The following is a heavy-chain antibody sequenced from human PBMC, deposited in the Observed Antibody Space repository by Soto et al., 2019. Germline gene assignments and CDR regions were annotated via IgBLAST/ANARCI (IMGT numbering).Heavy chain of an antibody. Sequence: ASVKVSCKASGGTFSSYAISWVRQAPGQGLEWMGGIIPIFGTANYAQKFQGRVTITADESTSTAYMELSSLRSEDTAVYYCARDISSSWYGPGFDYWGQGTLVTVSS. CDR2: IIPIFGTA. D-gene: IGHD6-13*01. J-gene: IGHJ4*02. CDR3: ARDISSSWYGPGFDY. CDR1: GGTFSSYA. V-gene: IGHV1-69*13.